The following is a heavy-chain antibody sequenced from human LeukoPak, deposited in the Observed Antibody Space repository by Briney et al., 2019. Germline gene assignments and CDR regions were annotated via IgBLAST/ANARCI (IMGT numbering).Heavy chain of an antibody. Sequence: PGGSLRLSCAASGFTLNNYAIHWVHQAPGKGLEWVTFIRSDGSNKYYADSVKGRFTISRDISKNTLYLQMNSLRAEDTAVYYCAKGGVSGTYYFDFWGQGTLVTVSS. D-gene: IGHD1-26*01. CDR1: GFTLNNYA. CDR3: AKGGVSGTYYFDF. J-gene: IGHJ4*02. CDR2: IRSDGSNK. V-gene: IGHV3-30*02.